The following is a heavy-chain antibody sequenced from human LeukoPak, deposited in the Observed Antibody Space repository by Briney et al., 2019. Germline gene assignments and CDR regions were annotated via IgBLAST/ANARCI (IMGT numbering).Heavy chain of an antibody. Sequence: SVKVSCKASGGTFSSYAISWVRQAPGQGLEWMGGIIPIFGTANYAQKFQGRVTMTEDTSTDTAYMELSSLRSEDTAVYYCATDRGLVRELAAWGQGTLVTVSS. CDR1: GGTFSSYA. D-gene: IGHD1-26*01. V-gene: IGHV1-69*06. J-gene: IGHJ5*02. CDR2: IIPIFGTA. CDR3: ATDRGLVRELAA.